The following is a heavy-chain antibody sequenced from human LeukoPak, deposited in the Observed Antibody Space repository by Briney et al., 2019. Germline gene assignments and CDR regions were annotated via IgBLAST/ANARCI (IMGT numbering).Heavy chain of an antibody. CDR3: TRHKGITMFLDY. CDR1: GYSFTSYW. Sequence: GESLKISCKGSGYSFTSYWIGWVRQMPGKGLEWMGTIHPGDSDSRYSPSFQGQVTISADKSISTAYLQWSSLKASDTAMYYCTRHKGITMFLDYWGQGTLVTVSS. J-gene: IGHJ4*02. D-gene: IGHD3-10*02. V-gene: IGHV5-51*01. CDR2: IHPGDSDS.